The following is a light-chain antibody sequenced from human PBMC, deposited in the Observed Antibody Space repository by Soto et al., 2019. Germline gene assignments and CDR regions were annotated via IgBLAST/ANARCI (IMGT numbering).Light chain of an antibody. Sequence: QSVLTQPPSASGTPGQRVTISWSGSSSNIGSNYVYWYQQLPGTAPKLLIYRNNQRPSGVPDRFSGSKSGTSASLAISGLRSEDEADYYCAAWADSLSGVVFGGGTKLTVL. CDR3: AAWADSLSGVV. V-gene: IGLV1-47*01. CDR2: RNN. CDR1: SSNIGSNY. J-gene: IGLJ2*01.